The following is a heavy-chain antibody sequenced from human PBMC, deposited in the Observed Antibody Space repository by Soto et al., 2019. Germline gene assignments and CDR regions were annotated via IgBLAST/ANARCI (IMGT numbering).Heavy chain of an antibody. CDR3: AIPTEDSGYYGDAFDI. CDR2: IIPIFGTA. J-gene: IGHJ3*02. CDR1: GGTFSSYA. D-gene: IGHD3-22*01. Sequence: QVQLVQSGAEVKKPGSSVKVSCKASGGTFSSYAISWERQAPGQGLEWMGGIIPIFGTANYAQKFQGRVTITADEYKSPAYMELVSLRSEDKAVYYGAIPTEDSGYYGDAFDIWGQGTMVTVSS. V-gene: IGHV1-69*01.